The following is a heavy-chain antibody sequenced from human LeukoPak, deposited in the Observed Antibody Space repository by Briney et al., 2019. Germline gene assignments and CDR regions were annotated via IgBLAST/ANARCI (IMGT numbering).Heavy chain of an antibody. V-gene: IGHV3-30-3*01. CDR1: GFTFSSYA. CDR2: ISYDGSNK. D-gene: IGHD1-26*01. Sequence: GGSLRLSCAASGFTFSSYAMHWVRQAPGKGLEWVAVISYDGSNKYYADSVKGRFTISRDNSKNTLYLQMNSLRAEDTAVYYCARDDDNSGNYIFDYWGQGTLVTVSS. CDR3: ARDDDNSGNYIFDY. J-gene: IGHJ4*02.